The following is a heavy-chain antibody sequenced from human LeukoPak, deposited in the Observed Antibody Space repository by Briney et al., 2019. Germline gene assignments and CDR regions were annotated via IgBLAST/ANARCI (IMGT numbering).Heavy chain of an antibody. J-gene: IGHJ3*02. CDR3: ARHYNVYALDM. Sequence: GGSLRLSCAASGFIFNDYSMHWVRQAPGKGLEWVAFIRHDGSDTYYTDSVKGLFAISRDNSRNTLYLQMNSLRPEDTAVYFCARHYNVYALDMWGQGTMVIVSS. V-gene: IGHV3-30*02. CDR2: IRHDGSDT. D-gene: IGHD3-10*02. CDR1: GFIFNDYS.